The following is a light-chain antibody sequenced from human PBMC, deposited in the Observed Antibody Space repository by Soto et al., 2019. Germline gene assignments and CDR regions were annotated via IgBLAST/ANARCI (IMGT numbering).Light chain of an antibody. CDR3: QRYGSSQFT. V-gene: IGKV3-20*01. CDR2: GAY. CDR1: QSVGSNY. J-gene: IGKJ3*01. Sequence: EIVLTQSPGTLSLSPGERATLSCRASQSVGSNYLAWYQQKPGQAPRLLLYGAYSRATDIPDRFSGSGSGTDFTLTINRLEPEDFAVYYCQRYGSSQFTFGPGTKVDIK.